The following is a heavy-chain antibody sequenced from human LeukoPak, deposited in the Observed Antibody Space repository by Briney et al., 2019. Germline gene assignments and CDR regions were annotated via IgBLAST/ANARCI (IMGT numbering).Heavy chain of an antibody. CDR3: ARDRRGSYDAFDI. CDR2: ISSSSSYI. Sequence: GGSLRLSCAASGFTFSSYSMNWVRQAPGKGLEWVSSISSSSSYIYYADSVKVRFTISRDNAKNSLYLQMNSLRAEDTAVYYCARDRRGSYDAFDIWGQGTMVTVSS. V-gene: IGHV3-21*01. J-gene: IGHJ3*02. CDR1: GFTFSSYS. D-gene: IGHD1-26*01.